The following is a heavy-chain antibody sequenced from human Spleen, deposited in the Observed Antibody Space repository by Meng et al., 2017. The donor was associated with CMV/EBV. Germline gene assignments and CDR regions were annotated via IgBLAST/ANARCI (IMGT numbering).Heavy chain of an antibody. J-gene: IGHJ4*02. CDR1: GFTFSSYA. V-gene: IGHV3-23*01. CDR2: ISGSGGST. CDR3: ARGRSPDY. Sequence: GGSLRLSCAASGFTFSSYAMSWVRQAPGKGLEWVSAISGSGGSTYYADSVKGRFTISRDKSENTLFLQMNSLRADDTAVYYCARGRSPDYWGQGTLVTVSS.